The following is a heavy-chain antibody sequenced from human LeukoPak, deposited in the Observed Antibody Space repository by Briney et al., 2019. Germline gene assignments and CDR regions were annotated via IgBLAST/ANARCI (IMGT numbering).Heavy chain of an antibody. D-gene: IGHD4-23*01. J-gene: IGHJ4*02. CDR1: GFTFSSYG. CDR2: ISYGGSNK. Sequence: PGGSLRLSCAASGFTFSSYGMHWVRQAPGKELEWVAVISYGGSNKYYADSVKGRFTISRDNSKNTLYLQMNSLRAEDTAVYYCANDDGGNSDYWGQGTLVTVSS. V-gene: IGHV3-30*18. CDR3: ANDDGGNSDY.